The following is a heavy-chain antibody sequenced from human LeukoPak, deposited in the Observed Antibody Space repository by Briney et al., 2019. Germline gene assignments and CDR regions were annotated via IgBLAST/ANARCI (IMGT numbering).Heavy chain of an antibody. D-gene: IGHD5-12*01. Sequence: KPGGSLRLYCAASGFTFSDYYWSWIRQAPGQGLEWVSYIYSSGSTIYYEASVKGRFTISRDNAKNSLYLQMNSLGAEDTAVYYCARVGDFYGGYTYFDYWGQGTLVTVSS. CDR1: GFTFSDYY. V-gene: IGHV3-11*04. CDR2: IYSSGSTI. CDR3: ARVGDFYGGYTYFDY. J-gene: IGHJ4*02.